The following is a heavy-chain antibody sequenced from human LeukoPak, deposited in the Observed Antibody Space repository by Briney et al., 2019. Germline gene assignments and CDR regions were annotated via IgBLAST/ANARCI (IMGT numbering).Heavy chain of an antibody. D-gene: IGHD6-13*01. J-gene: IGHJ4*02. V-gene: IGHV4-34*01. Sequence: SETLSLTCAVYGGSFSGYYWSWIRQPPGKGLEWIGEINHSGSTNYNPSLKSRVTISVDTSKNQFSLKLSSVTAADTAVYYCAGQLAGSHFDYWGQGTLVTVSS. CDR1: GGSFSGYY. CDR3: AGQLAGSHFDY. CDR2: INHSGST.